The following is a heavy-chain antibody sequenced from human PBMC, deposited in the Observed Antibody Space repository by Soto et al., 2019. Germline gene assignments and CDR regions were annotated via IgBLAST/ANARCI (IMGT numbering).Heavy chain of an antibody. D-gene: IGHD1-1*01. Sequence: PGGSLRLFCAAFGLTVSGKKYVAWVRQAPGKGLEWVSALYDADGSFYADSVKGRFTTSSDSSKTTVYLQMNGLRPDDTAVYYCASWHEREHAYDVWGQGTTVTVSS. CDR1: GLTVSGKKY. J-gene: IGHJ3*01. CDR2: LYDADGS. CDR3: ASWHEREHAYDV. V-gene: IGHV3-53*01.